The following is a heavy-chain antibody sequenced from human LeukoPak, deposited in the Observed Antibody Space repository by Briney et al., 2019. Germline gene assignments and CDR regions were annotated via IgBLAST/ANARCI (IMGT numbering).Heavy chain of an antibody. CDR1: GFTFSSYG. Sequence: GRSLRLSCAASGFTFSSYGMHWVRQAPGKGLEWVAVISYDGSNDYYADSAKGRFTISRDNSKNTLYLQMNSLRAEDTAVYYCANENYYDSSGYIDYWGQGTLVTVSS. CDR3: ANENYYDSSGYIDY. V-gene: IGHV3-30*18. D-gene: IGHD3-22*01. J-gene: IGHJ4*02. CDR2: ISYDGSND.